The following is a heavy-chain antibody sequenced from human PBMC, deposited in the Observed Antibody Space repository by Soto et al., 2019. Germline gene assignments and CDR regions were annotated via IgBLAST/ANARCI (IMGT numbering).Heavy chain of an antibody. Sequence: PGGSLRLSCAASGFPISSDAMHWVRQAPGKGLEWVAVLSYDGISEDYTDSVKGRFTISRDNSKNTLYLQMNSLRAEDTAVYYCLANGAYVHFWGPGTLVTVSS. CDR3: LANGAYVHF. J-gene: IGHJ4*02. CDR1: GFPISSDA. V-gene: IGHV3-30*03. CDR2: LSYDGISE. D-gene: IGHD4-17*01.